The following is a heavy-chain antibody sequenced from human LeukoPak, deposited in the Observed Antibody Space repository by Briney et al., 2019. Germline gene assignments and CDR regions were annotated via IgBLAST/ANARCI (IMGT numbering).Heavy chain of an antibody. J-gene: IGHJ4*02. CDR3: ARDYFPRREYVLHF. CDR2: INPNSGGT. Sequence: ASVMVSCKASGYTFTGYYMHWVRQAPGQGLEWMGWINPNSGGTNYAQKFQGRVTMTRDTSISTAYMELSRLRSDDTAVYYCARDYFPRREYVLHFWGQGTLVTVSS. CDR1: GYTFTGYY. D-gene: IGHD2/OR15-2a*01. V-gene: IGHV1-2*02.